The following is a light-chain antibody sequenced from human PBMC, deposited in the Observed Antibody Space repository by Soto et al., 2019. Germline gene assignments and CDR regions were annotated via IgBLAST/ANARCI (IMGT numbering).Light chain of an antibody. Sequence: QSALTQPASVSGSPGQSITISGTGTSSNVGSYKLVSWYQQHPGKAPKLMIFEVNKRPSGVSNRFSGSKSGNTASLTISGLKVEDEADYYCCSSGGSPTDVFGTGTKLTVL. CDR1: SSNVGSYKL. CDR3: CSSGGSPTDV. J-gene: IGLJ1*01. CDR2: EVN. V-gene: IGLV2-23*02.